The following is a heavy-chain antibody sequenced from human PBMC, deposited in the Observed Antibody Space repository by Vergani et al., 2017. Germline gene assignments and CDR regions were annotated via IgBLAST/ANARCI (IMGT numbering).Heavy chain of an antibody. CDR3: ARGTLAAAYWFDP. CDR1: GGPISSYY. Sequence: QVQLQESGPGLVKPSETLSLTCTVSGGPISSYYWSWIRQPPGKGLEWIWYIYYSGSTNYNPSLKSRVTISVDTSKNQFSLKLSSVTAADTAVYYCARGTLAAAYWFDPWGQGTLVTVSS. D-gene: IGHD6-13*01. CDR2: IYYSGST. V-gene: IGHV4-59*01. J-gene: IGHJ5*02.